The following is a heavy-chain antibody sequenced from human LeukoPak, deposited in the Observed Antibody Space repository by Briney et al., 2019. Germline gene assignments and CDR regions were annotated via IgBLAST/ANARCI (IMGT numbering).Heavy chain of an antibody. CDR3: ASTLGELSLYLDY. Sequence: TSETLSLTCTVSGGSIRSYYWTWIRQPPGKGLEWIGCVYYSGGTYYNPPLKSRVTMSLDTSKNQFSLKLSSLTAADTAVYYCASTLGELSLYLDYWGQGTLVTVSS. J-gene: IGHJ4*02. D-gene: IGHD3-16*02. V-gene: IGHV4-59*01. CDR2: VYYSGGT. CDR1: GGSIRSYY.